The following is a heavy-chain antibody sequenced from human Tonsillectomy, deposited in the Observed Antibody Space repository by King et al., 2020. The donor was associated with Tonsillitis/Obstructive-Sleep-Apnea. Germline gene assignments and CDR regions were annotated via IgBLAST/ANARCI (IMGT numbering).Heavy chain of an antibody. CDR1: GYTFTTYA. J-gene: IGHJ6*03. CDR2: INAGNGNT. V-gene: IGHV1-3*01. D-gene: IGHD1-7*01. Sequence: QLVQSGAEVKKPGASVKVSCKASGYTFTTYAMHWVRQAPGQRLEWMGWINAGNGNTKYSQKFQGRVTITRDTSASTAYMELSSLRSEDTAVYYCARAGTRVSYYCYYMDVWGKGTTVTVSS. CDR3: ARAGTRVSYYCYYMDV.